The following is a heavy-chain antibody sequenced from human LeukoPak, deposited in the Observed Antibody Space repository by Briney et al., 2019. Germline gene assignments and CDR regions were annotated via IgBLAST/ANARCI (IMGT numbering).Heavy chain of an antibody. V-gene: IGHV1-69*01. D-gene: IGHD6-13*01. CDR1: GGTFSSYA. J-gene: IGHJ5*02. CDR2: IILIFGTA. Sequence: ASVKVSCKASGGTFSSYAISWVRQAPGQGLEWMGGIILIFGTANYAQKFQGRVTITADESTSTAYMELSSLRSEDTAVYYCARAAGYSSRAATNCFDPWGQGTLVTVS. CDR3: ARAAGYSSRAATNCFDP.